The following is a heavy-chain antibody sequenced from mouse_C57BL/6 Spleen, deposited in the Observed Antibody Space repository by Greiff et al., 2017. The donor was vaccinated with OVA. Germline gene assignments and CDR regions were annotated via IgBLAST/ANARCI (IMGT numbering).Heavy chain of an antibody. J-gene: IGHJ2*01. CDR2: IHPADGDT. CDR3: ARGEVGRDY. V-gene: IGHV1-74*01. D-gene: IGHD4-1*01. Sequence: QVQLQQPGAELVKPGASVKLSCKASGYTFTSYWMHWVKQRPGQGLEWIGRIHPADGDTNYNQKFKGKATLTADKSSSTAYMQLSSLTSEDTAVYYCARGEVGRDYWGQGTTLTVSS. CDR1: GYTFTSYW.